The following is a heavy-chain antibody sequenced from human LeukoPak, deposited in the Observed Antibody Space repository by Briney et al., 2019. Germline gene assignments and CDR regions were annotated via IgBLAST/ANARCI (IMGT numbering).Heavy chain of an antibody. CDR3: ARANRYSYGFYYFYYGIDV. V-gene: IGHV1-69*13. J-gene: IGHJ6*02. CDR1: GGTFSSYA. D-gene: IGHD5-18*01. CDR2: IIPVFGTS. Sequence: SVTVSCKASGGTFSSYAISWVRQAPGQGLEWMGGIIPVFGTSNYAQKFQGRVTITADESTSTAYMRLSSLRSEDTAVYYCARANRYSYGFYYFYYGIDVWGQGTTVTVSS.